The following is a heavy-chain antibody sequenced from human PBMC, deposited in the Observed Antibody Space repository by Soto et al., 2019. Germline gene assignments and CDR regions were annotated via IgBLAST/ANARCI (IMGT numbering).Heavy chain of an antibody. CDR1: GFTFSSYA. V-gene: IGHV3-23*01. Sequence: GGSLRLSCAASGFTFSSYAMSWFRQAPGKGLEWVSAISGSGGSTYYADSVKGWLTISRDHSKNTLYLQMNSLRAEVTAVYYCAKRAQQGHLDYWGNGTLVTVS. J-gene: IGHJ4*01. D-gene: IGHD5-18*01. CDR3: AKRAQQGHLDY. CDR2: ISGSGGST.